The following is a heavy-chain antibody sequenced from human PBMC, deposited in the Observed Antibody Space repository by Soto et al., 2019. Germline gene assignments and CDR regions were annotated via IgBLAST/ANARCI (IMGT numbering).Heavy chain of an antibody. CDR2: IIPIFGTA. D-gene: IGHD3-22*01. CDR1: GGTFSSYA. V-gene: IGHV1-69*13. CDR3: AETYYYDSSGYRPYYYGMDV. Sequence: GASVKVSCKASGGTFSSYAISWVRQAPGQGLEWMGGIIPIFGTANYAQKFQGRVTITADESTSTAYMELSSLRSEDTAVYYCAETYYYDSSGYRPYYYGMDVWGQGTTVTVSS. J-gene: IGHJ6*02.